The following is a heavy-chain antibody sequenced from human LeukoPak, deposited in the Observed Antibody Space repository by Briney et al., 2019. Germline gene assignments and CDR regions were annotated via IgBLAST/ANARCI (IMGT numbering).Heavy chain of an antibody. CDR1: GVSISSYY. CDR2: INHSGST. Sequence: PSETLSLTCAVSGVSISSYYWSWIRQPPGKGLEWIGEINHSGSTNYNPSLKSRVTISVDTSKNQFSLKLSSVTAADTAVYYCARQQLLWFDYWGQGTLVTVSS. J-gene: IGHJ4*02. CDR3: ARQQLLWFDY. V-gene: IGHV4-34*01. D-gene: IGHD2-2*01.